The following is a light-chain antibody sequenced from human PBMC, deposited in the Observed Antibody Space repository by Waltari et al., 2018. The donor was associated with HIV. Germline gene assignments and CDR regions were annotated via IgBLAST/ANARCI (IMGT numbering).Light chain of an antibody. CDR1: HSINSY. CDR2: DAS. J-gene: IGKJ4*01. CDR3: QQRASWHPLT. V-gene: IGKV3D-11*02. Sequence: EIVLTQSPDTLSLSPGETATLSCSASHSINSYFAWYPQKPGQDPSLLIFDASQRAAGIPVRCSGSGSGTEVTLTISSLEPEDVAVYYCQQRASWHPLTFGGGTKVEIK.